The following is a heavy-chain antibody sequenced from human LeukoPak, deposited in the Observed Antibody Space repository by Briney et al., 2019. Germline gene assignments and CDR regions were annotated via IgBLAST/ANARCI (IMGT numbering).Heavy chain of an antibody. CDR2: INPNSGGI. CDR1: GYTFTGYY. D-gene: IGHD6-6*01. V-gene: IGHV1-2*06. CDR3: ARARSSSYGKNWFDP. Sequence: ASVKVSCKASGYTFTGYYMHWVRQAPGQGLEWMGRINPNSGGINYAQKFQGRVTMTRDTSISTAYMELSRLRSDDTAVYYCARARSSSYGKNWFDPWGQGTLVTVSS. J-gene: IGHJ5*02.